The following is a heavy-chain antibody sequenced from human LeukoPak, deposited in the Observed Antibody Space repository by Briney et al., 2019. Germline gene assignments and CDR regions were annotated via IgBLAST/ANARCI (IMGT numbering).Heavy chain of an antibody. Sequence: PGGSLRLSCAASGFTFSSYSMTWVRQAPGKGLEWVSSISSSSSYIYYADSVKGRFTISRDNAKNSLYLQMNSLRAEDTAVYYCARGSNPDAFDIWGQGTMVTVSS. CDR2: ISSSSSYI. J-gene: IGHJ3*02. V-gene: IGHV3-21*01. CDR1: GFTFSSYS. CDR3: ARGSNPDAFDI.